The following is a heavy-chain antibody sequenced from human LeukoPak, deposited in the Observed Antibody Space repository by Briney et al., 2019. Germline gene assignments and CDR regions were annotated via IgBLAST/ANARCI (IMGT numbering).Heavy chain of an antibody. D-gene: IGHD3-22*01. J-gene: IGHJ4*02. CDR1: GFTFSSYA. CDR3: AKLSPRGSEVVVITSFDY. CDR2: ISGSGGST. V-gene: IGHV3-23*01. Sequence: GGSLRLSCAASGFTFSSYAMSWVRQAPGKGLEWVSPISGSGGSTYYADSVKGRFTISRDNSKNTLYLQMNSLRAEDTAVYYCAKLSPRGSEVVVITSFDYWGQGTLVTVSS.